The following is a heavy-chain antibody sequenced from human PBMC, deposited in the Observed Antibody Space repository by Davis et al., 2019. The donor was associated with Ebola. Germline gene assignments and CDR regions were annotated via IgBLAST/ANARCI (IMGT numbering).Heavy chain of an antibody. CDR2: ISAYNGNT. J-gene: IGHJ4*02. D-gene: IGHD2-21*01. Sequence: AASVKVSCKASGYTFTSYAMHWVRQAPGQRLEWMGWISAYNGNTNYAQKLQGRVTMTTDTSTSTAYMELRSLRSDDTAVYYCARGQIISLDYWGQGTLATVSS. CDR1: GYTFTSYA. CDR3: ARGQIISLDY. V-gene: IGHV1-18*01.